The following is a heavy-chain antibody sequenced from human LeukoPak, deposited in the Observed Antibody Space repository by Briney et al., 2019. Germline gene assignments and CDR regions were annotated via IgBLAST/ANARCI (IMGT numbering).Heavy chain of an antibody. CDR1: GFTFSSYA. V-gene: IGHV3-23*01. Sequence: PGGSLRLSCAASGFTFSSYAMSWVRQAPGKGLEWVSSISGSGGSTYYADSVKGRFTISRDNAKNSLYLQMNSLRAEDTAVYYCARIAAAGTVWGQGTLVTVSS. CDR2: ISGSGGST. CDR3: ARIAAAGTV. J-gene: IGHJ4*02. D-gene: IGHD6-13*01.